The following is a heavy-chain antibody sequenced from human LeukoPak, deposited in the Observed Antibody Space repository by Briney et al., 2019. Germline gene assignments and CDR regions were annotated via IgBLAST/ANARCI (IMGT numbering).Heavy chain of an antibody. CDR2: MNPNTGNA. Sequence: ASVKVSCKASGYTFTNFDINWVRQATGQGLEWMGWMNPNTGNAGYAQKFQDRVTITWDASISTAYKDLSSLRSEDTAVYYCARVGYSNSYDYWGQGTLVTVSS. CDR3: ARVGYSNSYDY. J-gene: IGHJ4*02. CDR1: GYTFTNFD. V-gene: IGHV1-8*03. D-gene: IGHD1-26*01.